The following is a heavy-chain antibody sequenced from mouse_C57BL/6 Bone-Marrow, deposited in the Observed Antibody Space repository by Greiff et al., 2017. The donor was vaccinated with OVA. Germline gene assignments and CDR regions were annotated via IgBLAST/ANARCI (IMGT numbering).Heavy chain of an antibody. J-gene: IGHJ2*01. V-gene: IGHV14-4*01. CDR2: IDPENGDT. CDR3: TTSRDYFDY. CDR1: GFNIKDDY. D-gene: IGHD1-1*01. Sequence: EVQLQQSGAELVRPRASVKLSCTASGFNIKDDYMHWVKQRPEQGLEWIGWIDPENGDTEYASKFQGKATITADTSSNTAYLQLSSLTSEDTAVYYCTTSRDYFDYWGQGTTLTVSS.